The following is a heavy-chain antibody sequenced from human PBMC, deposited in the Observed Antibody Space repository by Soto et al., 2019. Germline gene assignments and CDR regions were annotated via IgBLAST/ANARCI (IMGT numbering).Heavy chain of an antibody. V-gene: IGHV3-33*01. J-gene: IGHJ6*03. D-gene: IGHD4-17*01. CDR1: GFTFSSYG. CDR2: IWYDGSNK. Sequence: GGSLRLSCAASGFTFSSYGMHWVRQAPGKGLEWVAVIWYDGSNKYYADSVKGRFTISRDNSKNTLYLQMNSLRAEDTAVYYCARETPLDYGDYEEYYYYMDVWGKGTTVTVSS. CDR3: ARETPLDYGDYEEYYYYMDV.